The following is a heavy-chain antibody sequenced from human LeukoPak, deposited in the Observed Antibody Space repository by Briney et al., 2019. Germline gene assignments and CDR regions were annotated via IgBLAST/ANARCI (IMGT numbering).Heavy chain of an antibody. D-gene: IGHD1-26*01. Sequence: SETLSLTCTVSGGSISSGSYYWGWIRQPPGKGLEWIGSIYYSGSTYYNPSLKSRVTISVDTSKNQFSLKLSSVIAADTAVYYCARHQWESWLDPWGQGTLVTVSS. J-gene: IGHJ5*02. CDR2: IYYSGST. V-gene: IGHV4-39*01. CDR3: ARHQWESWLDP. CDR1: GGSISSGSYY.